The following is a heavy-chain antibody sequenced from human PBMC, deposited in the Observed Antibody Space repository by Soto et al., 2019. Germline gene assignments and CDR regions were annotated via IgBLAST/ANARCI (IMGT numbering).Heavy chain of an antibody. Sequence: EVELVESGGVLVKPGGSLRLSCAASGFAFTNAWMTWVRQAPGRALEWVGRIRSQIDGGTTDYAAPVKGRFTISRDDSKNTLYLQMNSLKTEDTAVYYCTTVAYGEYVSDYWGQGTLVTVSS. CDR3: TTVAYGEYVSDY. CDR2: IRSQIDGGTT. D-gene: IGHD4-17*01. CDR1: GFAFTNAW. J-gene: IGHJ4*02. V-gene: IGHV3-15*01.